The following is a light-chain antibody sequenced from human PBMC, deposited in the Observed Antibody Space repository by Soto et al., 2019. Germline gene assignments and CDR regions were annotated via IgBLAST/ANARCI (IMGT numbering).Light chain of an antibody. J-gene: IGKJ2*01. Sequence: IQLTQSPSSLSASVGDTVTITCRASQRISTYLNWYQHKPGKAPQLLIQAASSLLSGVPSRFSGSGSETDFTLIITSLRPEDSGRFYCQQSYRAPYTFGQGTKLEIK. CDR2: AAS. V-gene: IGKV1-39*01. CDR1: QRISTY. CDR3: QQSYRAPYT.